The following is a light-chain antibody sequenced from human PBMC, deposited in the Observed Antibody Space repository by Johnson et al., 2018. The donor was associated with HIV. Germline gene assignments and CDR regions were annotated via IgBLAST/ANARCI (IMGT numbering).Light chain of an antibody. CDR3: AAWDDSLNAPYV. CDR1: SSNIGSNT. V-gene: IGLV1-44*01. J-gene: IGLJ1*01. Sequence: QSVLTQPPSVSGTPGQRVTISCSGSSSNIGSNTVNWYQQLPGTAPKLLIYRNNQRPSGVPDRFSGAKSGTSASLAISGLQAEDVADYYCAAWDDSLNAPYVFGTGTKVTVL. CDR2: RNN.